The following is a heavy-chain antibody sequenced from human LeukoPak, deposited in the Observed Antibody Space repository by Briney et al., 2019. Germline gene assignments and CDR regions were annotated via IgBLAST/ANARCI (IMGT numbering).Heavy chain of an antibody. J-gene: IGHJ4*02. CDR1: GFTFSSYQ. Sequence: GSLRLSCAASGFTFSSYQMIWIRQPPGKGLEWIGEINHSGSTNYNPSLKSRVTISVDTSKNQFSLKLSSVTAAGTAVYYCARGRPRLIAVAGTEDYWGQGTLVTVSS. D-gene: IGHD6-19*01. V-gene: IGHV4-34*01. CDR2: INHSGST. CDR3: ARGRPRLIAVAGTEDY.